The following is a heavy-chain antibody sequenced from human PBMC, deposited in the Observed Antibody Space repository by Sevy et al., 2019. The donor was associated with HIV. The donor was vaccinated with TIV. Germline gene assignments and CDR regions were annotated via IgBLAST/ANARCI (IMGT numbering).Heavy chain of an antibody. Sequence: ASVKVSCKASGYTFSSYGISWVRQAPGQGLEWMGWISDYNGYTNYAHKFQGRVTMSTETSTRTDYMELRSRRSDDTAVYFCAREGYYYRSGTYRPPYYYVLDVWGQGTAVTVSS. CDR3: AREGYYYRSGTYRPPYYYVLDV. V-gene: IGHV1-18*01. CDR2: ISDYNGYT. D-gene: IGHD3-10*01. J-gene: IGHJ6*02. CDR1: GYTFSSYG.